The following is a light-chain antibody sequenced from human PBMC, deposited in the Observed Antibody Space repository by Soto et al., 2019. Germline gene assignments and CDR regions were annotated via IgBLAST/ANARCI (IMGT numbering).Light chain of an antibody. CDR2: YND. CDR1: NSNIGSNA. V-gene: IGLV1-36*01. J-gene: IGLJ3*02. CDR3: ATWDDRLTAWV. Sequence: QSVLTQSPSVSGAPRQSVNISCSGNNSNIGSNAVHWHQQLPGKAPKLLMYYNDMLPSGVSDRFSGSKSGTSASLAISGLQSEDEGDYYCATWDDRLTAWVFGGGTKVTVL.